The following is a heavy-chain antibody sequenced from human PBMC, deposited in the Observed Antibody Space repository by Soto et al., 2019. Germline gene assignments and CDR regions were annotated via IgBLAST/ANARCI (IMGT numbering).Heavy chain of an antibody. Sequence: SVKVSCQASGFTFTSSAVQWVRQARGQRLEWIGWIVVGSGNTNYAQKFQERVTITRDMSTSTAYMELSSLRSEDTAVYYCAADFTDRAYYYYGMDVWGQGTTVTSP. CDR2: IVVGSGNT. CDR3: AADFTDRAYYYYGMDV. CDR1: GFTFTSSA. J-gene: IGHJ6*02. V-gene: IGHV1-58*01.